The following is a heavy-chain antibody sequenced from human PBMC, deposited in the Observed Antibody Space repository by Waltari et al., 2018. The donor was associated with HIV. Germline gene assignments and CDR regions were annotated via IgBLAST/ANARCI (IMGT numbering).Heavy chain of an antibody. CDR2: ISYDGSNK. D-gene: IGHD2-15*01. J-gene: IGHJ4*02. CDR1: GLPSRTYG. V-gene: IGHV3-30*03. Sequence: QVQLVESGGGVVQPGRSLSLSCAVAGLPSRTYGMHWVRQAPGKGLEWVAVISYDGSNKFYADSVKGRFTISRDSLKDTLYLQMDSLRVEDTAVYYCAAYRIVVVAAAMDYWGQGTLVTVSS. CDR3: AAYRIVVVAAAMDY.